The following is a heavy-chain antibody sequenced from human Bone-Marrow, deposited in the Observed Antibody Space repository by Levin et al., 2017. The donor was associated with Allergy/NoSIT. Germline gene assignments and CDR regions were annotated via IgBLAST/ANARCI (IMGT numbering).Heavy chain of an antibody. Sequence: SQTLSLTCTVSGGSISSSSYYWGWIRQPPGKGLEWIGSIYYSGSTYYNPSLKSRVTISVDTSKNQFSLKLSSVTAADTAVYYCARDSPARRYSSGWYFPRELYYFDYWGQGTLVTVSS. J-gene: IGHJ4*02. V-gene: IGHV4-39*07. D-gene: IGHD6-19*01. CDR3: ARDSPARRYSSGWYFPRELYYFDY. CDR1: GGSISSSSYY. CDR2: IYYSGST.